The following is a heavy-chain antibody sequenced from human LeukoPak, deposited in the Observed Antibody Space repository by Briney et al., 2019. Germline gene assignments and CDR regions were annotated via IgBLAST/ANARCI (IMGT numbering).Heavy chain of an antibody. CDR3: ARDYRFSYGDYVLAFDY. CDR1: GGSIRSSSYY. J-gene: IGHJ4*02. CDR2: IYYSGST. V-gene: IGHV4-39*02. D-gene: IGHD4-17*01. Sequence: SETLSLTCTVSGGSIRSSSYYWGWIRQPPGKGLEWIGSIYYSGSTYYNPSLKSRVTISVDTSKNQFSLKLSSVTAADTAVYYCARDYRFSYGDYVLAFDYWGQGTLVTVSS.